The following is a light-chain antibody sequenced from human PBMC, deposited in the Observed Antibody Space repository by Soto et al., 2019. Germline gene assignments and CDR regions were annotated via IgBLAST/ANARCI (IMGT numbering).Light chain of an antibody. J-gene: IGLJ1*01. Sequence: QSALTQPASVSGSPGQSITISCTGTSSDIGSYDYVSWYQQHPGKAPNLIIYEVTDRPSGVSNRFSGSKSGNTASLTISGLQAEDEADYYCSSFTSTNTRACVFGTGTKVTVL. V-gene: IGLV2-14*01. CDR1: SSDIGSYDY. CDR2: EVT. CDR3: SSFTSTNTRACV.